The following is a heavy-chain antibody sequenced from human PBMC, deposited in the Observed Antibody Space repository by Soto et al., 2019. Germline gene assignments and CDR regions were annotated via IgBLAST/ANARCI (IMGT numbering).Heavy chain of an antibody. CDR3: ARSGEAASHDY. J-gene: IGHJ4*02. CDR2: ISSSGSTI. D-gene: IGHD6-6*01. V-gene: IGHV3-48*03. Sequence: EVQLVESGGGLVQPGGSVRLSCAASGFTFSSYEMNWVRQAPGKGLEWVSYISSSGSTIYYADSVKGRFTISRDNAKNSLYLQMNSLRAEDTAVYYCARSGEAASHDYWGQGTLVTVSS. CDR1: GFTFSSYE.